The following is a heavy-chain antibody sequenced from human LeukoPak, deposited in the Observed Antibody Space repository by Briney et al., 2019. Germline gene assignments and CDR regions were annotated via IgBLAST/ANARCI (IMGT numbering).Heavy chain of an antibody. CDR1: GGTFSSYA. J-gene: IGHJ5*02. CDR3: AGRIAVAGTPLWLDP. D-gene: IGHD6-19*01. Sequence: ASVKVSCKASGGTFSSYAISWVRQAPGQGLEWMGGIIPIFGTANYAQKFQGRVTITADESTSTAYMELSSLRSEDTAVYYCAGRIAVAGTPLWLDPWGQGTLVTVSS. CDR2: IIPIFGTA. V-gene: IGHV1-69*13.